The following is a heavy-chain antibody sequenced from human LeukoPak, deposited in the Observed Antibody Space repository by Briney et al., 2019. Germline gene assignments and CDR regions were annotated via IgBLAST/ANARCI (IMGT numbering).Heavy chain of an antibody. Sequence: SEALSLTCAVYGGSFSGYYWSWIRQTPGKGLEWIGEINHSGSTNYNPSLKSRVTISVDTSKNQFSLKLSSVTAADTAVYYCARWAVTTSSVFDYWGQGTLVTVSS. CDR1: GGSFSGYY. CDR3: ARWAVTTSSVFDY. CDR2: INHSGST. D-gene: IGHD4-17*01. J-gene: IGHJ4*02. V-gene: IGHV4-34*01.